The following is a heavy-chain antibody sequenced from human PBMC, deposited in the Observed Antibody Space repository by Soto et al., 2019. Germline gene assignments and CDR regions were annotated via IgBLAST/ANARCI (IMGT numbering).Heavy chain of an antibody. Sequence: SETLSLTCTVSGGSINSYYWSWIRQPAGKGLEWIGRIYTSGSTNYNPSLKSRVTMSVDTSKNRFSLKLSSVTAADTAVYYCARGIYSKVGATIWFDPWGQGTLVT. CDR3: ARGIYSKVGATIWFDP. J-gene: IGHJ5*02. CDR1: GGSINSYY. V-gene: IGHV4-4*07. D-gene: IGHD1-26*01. CDR2: IYTSGST.